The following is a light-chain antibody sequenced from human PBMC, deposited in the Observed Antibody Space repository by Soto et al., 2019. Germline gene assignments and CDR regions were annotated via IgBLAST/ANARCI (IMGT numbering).Light chain of an antibody. CDR3: QQRSNGGT. CDR1: QSVSSY. J-gene: IGKJ3*01. Sequence: EIVLTQSPATLSLSPGERATLSCRASQSVSSYLAWYQQKPGQAPRLLIYDASNRATGIPARFSGSGSGTDFTLTISRLAPEDFAVYYCQQRSNGGTFGPGTKVDIK. V-gene: IGKV3-11*01. CDR2: DAS.